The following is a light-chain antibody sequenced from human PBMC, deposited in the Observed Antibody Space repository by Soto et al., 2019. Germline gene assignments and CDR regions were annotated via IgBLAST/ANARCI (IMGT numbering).Light chain of an antibody. CDR2: ATY. V-gene: IGKV1-39*01. CDR3: QQSYTVPIT. Sequence: DIQITQSPSSLSSSVLERLTITCRASQSIRNYLNWYQLKPGKAPKLLIYATYSLQTGVPSRFSGSGSGTDFTLTVSSLQPEDFATYYCQQSYTVPITFGQGTRLEIK. J-gene: IGKJ5*01. CDR1: QSIRNY.